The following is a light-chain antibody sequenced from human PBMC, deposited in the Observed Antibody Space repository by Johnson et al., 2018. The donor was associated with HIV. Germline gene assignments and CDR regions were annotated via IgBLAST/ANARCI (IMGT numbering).Light chain of an antibody. CDR3: GTWASSLSVLYV. V-gene: IGLV1-51*02. J-gene: IGLJ1*01. CDR1: YSNIGDNY. Sequence: QSVLTQPPSVSAAPGQKVTISCSGSYSNIGDNYVSWYQRLPVTAPKLLIYENNERPSGIPDRFSGSKSGTSATLGITGLQTGDEADYYCGTWASSLSVLYVFGTGTKVSVL. CDR2: ENN.